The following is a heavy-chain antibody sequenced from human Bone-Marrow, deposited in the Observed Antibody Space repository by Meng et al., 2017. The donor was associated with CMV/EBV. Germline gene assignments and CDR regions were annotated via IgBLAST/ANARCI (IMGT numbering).Heavy chain of an antibody. J-gene: IGHJ4*02. CDR1: GYSISSGYY. V-gene: IGHV4-38-2*02. CDR2: IYHSGST. CDR3: ARARFDY. Sequence: SETLSLTCTVSGYSISSGYYWGWVRQPPGKGLEWIGSIYHSGSTYYNPSLKSRVTISVDTSKNQFSLKLSSVTAADTAVYYCARARFDYWGQGTLVAVSS.